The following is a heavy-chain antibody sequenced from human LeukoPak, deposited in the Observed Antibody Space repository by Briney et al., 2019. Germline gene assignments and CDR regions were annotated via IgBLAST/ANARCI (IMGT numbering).Heavy chain of an antibody. CDR2: VLPLSGAA. V-gene: IGHV1-69*01. CDR1: RGALTRAA. D-gene: IGHD3-10*01. CDR3: ATPQMSYYGSGTHYSYYYVDV. J-gene: IGHJ6*03. Sequence: SVKVSCKASRGALTRAAVSWVRQAPGQGLEWMGGVLPLSGAANYAQKFQGRVTITADESTNTAYMGLNSLTFQDTAVYYCATPQMSYYGSGTHYSYYYVDVWGRGTAVTVSS.